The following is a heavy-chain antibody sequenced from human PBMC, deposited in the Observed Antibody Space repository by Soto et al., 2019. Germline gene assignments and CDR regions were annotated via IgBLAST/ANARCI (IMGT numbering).Heavy chain of an antibody. CDR1: GFTFSSYG. Sequence: GGSLRLSCAASGFTFSSYGMHWVRQAPGKGLEWVAVISYDGSNKYYADSVKGRFTISRDNSKNTLYLQMNSLRAEDTAVYYCAKVHPRYSGSPAGMDVWGQGTTVTVSS. CDR2: ISYDGSNK. J-gene: IGHJ6*02. V-gene: IGHV3-30*18. D-gene: IGHD1-26*01. CDR3: AKVHPRYSGSPAGMDV.